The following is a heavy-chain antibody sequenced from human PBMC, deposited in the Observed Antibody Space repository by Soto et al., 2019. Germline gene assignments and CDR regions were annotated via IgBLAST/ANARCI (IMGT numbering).Heavy chain of an antibody. V-gene: IGHV1-3*01. J-gene: IGHJ6*02. CDR3: ARDGAAAGTEDYSYYGMDV. CDR2: INAGNCNT. CDR1: GYTFTIYA. Sequence: ASVKVSCKASGYTFTIYAMNWVREAPGQRLEWMGWINAGNCNTKYSQKFQVRVTMTTATSTSTAYMELMSLRSDDTAVYSCARDGAAAGTEDYSYYGMDVWGQGTTVTVSS. D-gene: IGHD6-13*01.